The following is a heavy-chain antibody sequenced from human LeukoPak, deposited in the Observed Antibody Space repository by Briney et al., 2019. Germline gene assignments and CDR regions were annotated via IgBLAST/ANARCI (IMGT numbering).Heavy chain of an antibody. CDR2: ISSSSSYI. CDR1: GFTFSRFS. Sequence: GGSLRLSCEASGFTFSRFSMNWVRQAPGKGLEWVSFISSSSSYIYYADSVKGRFTISRDNAKNSLYLQMNSLRAEDTAVYYCAREIQYYYGSGDYWGQGTLVTVSS. V-gene: IGHV3-21*05. D-gene: IGHD3-10*01. CDR3: AREIQYYYGSGDY. J-gene: IGHJ4*02.